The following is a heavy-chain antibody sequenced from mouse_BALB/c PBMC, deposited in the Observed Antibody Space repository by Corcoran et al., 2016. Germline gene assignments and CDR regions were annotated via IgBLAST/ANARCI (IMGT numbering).Heavy chain of an antibody. CDR3: ARSHYGNYVLAWFAY. CDR2: IDPYNGGT. J-gene: IGHJ3*01. Sequence: EIQLQQSGPELVKPGASVKVSCKASGYAFTSYNMYWVKQSHGKSLEWIGYIDPYNGGTSYNQKFKGKATLTVDKSSSTAYMHLNSLTSEDSAVYYCARSHYGNYVLAWFAYWGQGTLVTVSA. CDR1: GYAFTSYN. D-gene: IGHD2-1*01. V-gene: IGHV1S135*01.